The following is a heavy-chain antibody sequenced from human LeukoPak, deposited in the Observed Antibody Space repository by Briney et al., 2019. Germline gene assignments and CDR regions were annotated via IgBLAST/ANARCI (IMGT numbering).Heavy chain of an antibody. V-gene: IGHV5-51*01. CDR3: ARRRDLYSGSYYPFDY. CDR1: GYTFTSYW. J-gene: IGHJ4*02. D-gene: IGHD1-26*01. Sequence: GESLKISCEGSGYTFTSYWIAWVRQMPGKGLEWMGIIYPGDSDTRYSPSFQGQVTISADKSISTAYLQWSSLTASDTAMYYCARRRDLYSGSYYPFDYWGQGTLVTVSS. CDR2: IYPGDSDT.